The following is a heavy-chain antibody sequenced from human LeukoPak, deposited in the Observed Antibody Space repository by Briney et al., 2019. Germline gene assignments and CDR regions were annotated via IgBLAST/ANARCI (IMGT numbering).Heavy chain of an antibody. CDR3: ARGYTIFGVVITRWFDP. V-gene: IGHV4-4*07. Sequence: SETLSLTCTVSGGSISSYYWSWIRQPAGKGLEWIGRIYTSGSTNYNPSLKSRVTMSVDTSKNQFSLKLSSVTAADTAVYYCARGYTIFGVVITRWFDPWGQGTLVTVSS. CDR1: GGSISSYY. CDR2: IYTSGST. J-gene: IGHJ5*02. D-gene: IGHD3-3*01.